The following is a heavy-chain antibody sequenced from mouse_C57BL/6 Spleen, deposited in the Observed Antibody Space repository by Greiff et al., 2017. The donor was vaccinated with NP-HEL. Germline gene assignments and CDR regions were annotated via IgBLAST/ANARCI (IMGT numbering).Heavy chain of an antibody. D-gene: IGHD1-1*01. CDR2: IYPSDSDT. CDR3: ARSYYYGSSSFAY. Sequence: QVQLKQPGAELVRPGSSVKLSCKASGYTFTSYWMDWVKQRPGQGLEWIGNIYPSDSDTHYNQKFKDKATLTVDKSSSTAYMQLSSLTSEDSAVYYCARSYYYGSSSFAYWGQGTLVTVSA. J-gene: IGHJ3*01. CDR1: GYTFTSYW. V-gene: IGHV1-61*01.